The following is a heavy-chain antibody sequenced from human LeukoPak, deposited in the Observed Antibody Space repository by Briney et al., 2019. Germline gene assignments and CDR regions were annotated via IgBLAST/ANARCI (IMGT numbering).Heavy chain of an antibody. CDR1: GASISSYY. CDR3: ARVGLLDGILDV. J-gene: IGHJ6*04. D-gene: IGHD3-10*01. Sequence: SETLSLTCTVSGASISSYYWSWVRQPPGKGLEWIGYIYYNGSTNKNPSLKSRVTISADTSKNQFSLKVNSVTAADTAVYYCARVGLLDGILDVWDKGTTVTVSS. V-gene: IGHV4-59*01. CDR2: IYYNGST.